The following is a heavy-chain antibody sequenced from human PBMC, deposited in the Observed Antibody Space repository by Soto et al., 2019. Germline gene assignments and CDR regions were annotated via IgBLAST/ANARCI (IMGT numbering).Heavy chain of an antibody. CDR1: GGSFSGYY. CDR3: ARGMAVAGHYFDS. J-gene: IGHJ4*01. V-gene: IGHV4-34*01. Sequence: SETLSLTYAVYGGSFSGYYWSWIRQPPGKGLEWIGEINHSGSTNYNPSLKSRVTISVDTSKNQFSLKLSSVTAADTAVYYCARGMAVAGHYFDSWGRGTPVTV. CDR2: INHSGST. D-gene: IGHD6-19*01.